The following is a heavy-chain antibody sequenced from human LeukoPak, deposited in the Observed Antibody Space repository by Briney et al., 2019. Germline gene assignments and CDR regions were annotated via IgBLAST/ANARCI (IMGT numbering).Heavy chain of an antibody. V-gene: IGHV4-39*01. CDR2: VYYSGST. J-gene: IGHJ3*02. D-gene: IGHD2-2*01. CDR1: GGSISSFTYY. CDR3: WTAAAPTACDI. Sequence: PSETLSLTCTVSGGSISSFTYYWGWIRQPPGKGLEWIGSVYYSGSTYYNPSLKSRVTISVDTSKSHFSLKLTSVTAADTAVYYCWTAAAPTACDIWGQGTMVPVSS.